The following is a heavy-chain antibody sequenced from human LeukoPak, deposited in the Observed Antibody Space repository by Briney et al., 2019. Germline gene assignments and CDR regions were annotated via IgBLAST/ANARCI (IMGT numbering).Heavy chain of an antibody. CDR2: IYTSGST. CDR3: ANDYYDSSGYYIVS. V-gene: IGHV4-61*02. J-gene: IGHJ5*02. D-gene: IGHD3-22*01. Sequence: SQTLSLTCTVSGGSISSGSYYWSWIRQPAGKGLEWIGRIYTSGSTNYNPSLKSRVTISVDTSKNQFSLKLSSVTAADTAVYYCANDYYDSSGYYIVSWGQGTLVTVSS. CDR1: GGSISSGSYY.